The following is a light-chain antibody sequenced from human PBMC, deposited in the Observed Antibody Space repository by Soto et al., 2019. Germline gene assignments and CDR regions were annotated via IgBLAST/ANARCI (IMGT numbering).Light chain of an antibody. CDR1: QRGSSNS. J-gene: IGKJ5*01. CDR3: QQYGSSPIT. Sequence: EIVLTQSPGTLSLSPGERATLSCRDSQRGSSNSLAWYEKKPGQAPRLIIDGASRRAAGIPDSICGSLSGTDFTLTITSLQPEDFALYYCQQYGSSPITFGQGTRLEIK. CDR2: GAS. V-gene: IGKV3-20*01.